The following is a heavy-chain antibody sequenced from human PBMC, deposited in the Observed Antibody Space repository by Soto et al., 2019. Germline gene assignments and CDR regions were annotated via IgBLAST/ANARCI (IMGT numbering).Heavy chain of an antibody. CDR2: MYSGGNT. V-gene: IGHV4-39*01. CDR1: GGSFSSSTYY. D-gene: IGHD3-22*01. CDR3: ARQPYDSTGYYYGA. Sequence: QLQLQESGPGLVKPSETLSLTCTVSGGSFSSSTYYWGWIRQPPGKGLEWIGSMYSGGNTYYNPSLKSRVTVSVDTSKNHFSLKLTSVTAADTPMYYCARQPYDSTGYYYGAWGQGTLVTVSS. J-gene: IGHJ5*02.